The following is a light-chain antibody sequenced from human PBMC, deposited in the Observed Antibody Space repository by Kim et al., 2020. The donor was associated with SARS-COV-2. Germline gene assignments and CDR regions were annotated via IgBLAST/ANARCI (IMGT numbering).Light chain of an antibody. CDR1: SSDIGTYDY. CDR2: GVN. J-gene: IGLJ3*02. V-gene: IGLV2-14*03. Sequence: QSALTQPASVSGSPGQSISISCTGTSSDIGTYDYVSWYQQHPGKAPKLIVFGVNERPSGASNRFSGSKSGNTASLTISWLQAGDEADYYCISYTTTTTWVFGGGTKVTVL. CDR3: ISYTTTTTWV.